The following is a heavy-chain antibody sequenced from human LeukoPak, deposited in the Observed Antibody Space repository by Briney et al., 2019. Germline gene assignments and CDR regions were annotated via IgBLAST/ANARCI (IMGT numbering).Heavy chain of an antibody. CDR3: ARNGGNDYGLFHYYYMDV. D-gene: IGHD4-17*01. J-gene: IGHJ6*03. CDR1: GGSISSYY. V-gene: IGHV4-59*01. Sequence: PSETLSLTCTVSGGSISSYYWSWIRQPPGKRLEWIGDIYNSGSTNYNPSLKSRVTISVDTSKKQFSLKLSSVTAADTAVYYCARNGGNDYGLFHYYYMDVWGKGTTVTVSS. CDR2: IYNSGST.